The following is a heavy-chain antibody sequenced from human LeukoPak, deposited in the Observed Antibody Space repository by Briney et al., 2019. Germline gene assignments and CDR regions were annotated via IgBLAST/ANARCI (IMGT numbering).Heavy chain of an antibody. CDR2: ISSSGSTI. Sequence: GGSLRLSCAASGFTFSSYEMNWVRQAPGKGLEWVSYISSSGSTIYYADSVKGRFTIPRDNAKNSLYLQMNSLRAEDTAVYYCAREGVYDILTGAVDYWGQGALVTVSS. V-gene: IGHV3-48*03. D-gene: IGHD3-9*01. J-gene: IGHJ4*02. CDR3: AREGVYDILTGAVDY. CDR1: GFTFSSYE.